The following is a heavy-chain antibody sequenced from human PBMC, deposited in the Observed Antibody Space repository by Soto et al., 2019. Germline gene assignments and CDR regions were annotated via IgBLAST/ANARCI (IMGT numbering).Heavy chain of an antibody. Sequence: GASVKVSCKASGYTFTSYDINWVRQATGQGLEWMGWMNPNSGSTGYAQKFQGRVTMTRNTSISTAYMELSSLRSEDTAVYYCARAVRGSGYYVGYYYYYMDVWGKGTTVTVSS. CDR1: GYTFTSYD. CDR3: ARAVRGSGYYVGYYYYYMDV. CDR2: MNPNSGST. D-gene: IGHD3-3*01. V-gene: IGHV1-8*01. J-gene: IGHJ6*03.